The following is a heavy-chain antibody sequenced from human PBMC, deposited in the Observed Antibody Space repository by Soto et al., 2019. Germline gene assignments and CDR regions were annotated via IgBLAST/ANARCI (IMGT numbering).Heavy chain of an antibody. CDR3: ARGDVGLITHWYYCDY. V-gene: IGHV1-69*12. Sequence: QVQLVQSGAEVKKPGSSVKVSCKASGGTFSSYALSWVRQAPGQGLEWMGGIIPIFGTATYAQKFQGRVMSTAEESTSTAYMELSSLTSEDTAVYYCARGDVGLITHWYYCDYWGQGTLVIFSS. CDR1: GGTFSSYA. D-gene: IGHD2-21*01. J-gene: IGHJ4*02. CDR2: IIPIFGTA.